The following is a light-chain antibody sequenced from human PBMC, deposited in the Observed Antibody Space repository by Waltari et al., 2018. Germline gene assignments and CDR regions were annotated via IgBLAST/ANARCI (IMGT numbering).Light chain of an antibody. V-gene: IGKV1-17*01. CDR1: QGFRTD. CDR2: GAS. CDR3: LQYKSYPWT. J-gene: IGKJ1*01. Sequence: DIQMTQSPSSLSASVGDTVTITCRASQGFRTDLGRYQQKAGKAPKRLIYGASRLQGGVPPRFSGSGSGTEFTLTISSLQPEDSATYYCLQYKSYPWTFGRGTKVEVK.